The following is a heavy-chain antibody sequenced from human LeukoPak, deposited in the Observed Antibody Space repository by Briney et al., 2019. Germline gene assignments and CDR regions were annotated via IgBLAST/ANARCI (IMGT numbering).Heavy chain of an antibody. V-gene: IGHV1-18*04. D-gene: IGHD3-10*01. Sequence: ASVKVSCKASGYTFTSYGISWVRQAPGQGLEWMGWISAYNGNTNYAQKLQGRVTMTTDASTSTAYMELRSLRSDDTAVYYCARGGHVPYYYYGMDVWGKGTTVTVSS. CDR2: ISAYNGNT. CDR1: GYTFTSYG. CDR3: ARGGHVPYYYYGMDV. J-gene: IGHJ6*04.